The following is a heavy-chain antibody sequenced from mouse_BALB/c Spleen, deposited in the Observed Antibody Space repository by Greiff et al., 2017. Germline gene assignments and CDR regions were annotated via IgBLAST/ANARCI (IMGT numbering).Heavy chain of an antibody. J-gene: IGHJ4*01. Sequence: EVQLQESGGDLVKPGGSLKLSCAASGFTFSSYGMSWVRQTPDKRLEWVATISSGGSYTYYPDSVKGRFTISRDNAKNTLYLQMSSLKSEDTAMYYCARQAYYGNYDAMDYWGQGTSVTVSS. CDR3: ARQAYYGNYDAMDY. CDR1: GFTFSSYG. D-gene: IGHD2-10*01. CDR2: ISSGGSYT. V-gene: IGHV5-6*01.